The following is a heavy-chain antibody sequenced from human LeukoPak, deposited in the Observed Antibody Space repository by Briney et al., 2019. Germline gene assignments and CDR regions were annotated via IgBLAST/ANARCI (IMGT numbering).Heavy chain of an antibody. J-gene: IGHJ4*02. CDR1: GFIFSSYW. V-gene: IGHV3-74*01. CDR2: INSDGSST. D-gene: IGHD5-24*01. CDR3: ASSRGWLQPDY. Sequence: TGRTLSLSCAASGFIFSSYWMHLVRQAPGKGLVWVSRINSDGSSTSYADSAKGRFTISSDNAKNTLYLQMSSLRAEDTAVYYCASSRGWLQPDYWGQGTLVTVSS.